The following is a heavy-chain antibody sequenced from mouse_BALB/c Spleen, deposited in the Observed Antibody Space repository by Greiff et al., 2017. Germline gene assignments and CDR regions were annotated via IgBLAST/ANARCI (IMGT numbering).Heavy chain of an antibody. CDR2: ISSGSSTI. J-gene: IGHJ3*01. CDR1: GFTFSSFG. V-gene: IGHV5-17*02. Sequence: EVQLVESGGGLVQPGGSRKLSCAASGFTFSSFGMHWVRQAPEKGLEWVAYISSGSSTIYYADTVKGRFTISRDKPKNTLFLQMTSLRSEDTAMCYCASYRYGRFAYWGQGTLVTVSA. D-gene: IGHD2-14*01. CDR3: ASYRYGRFAY.